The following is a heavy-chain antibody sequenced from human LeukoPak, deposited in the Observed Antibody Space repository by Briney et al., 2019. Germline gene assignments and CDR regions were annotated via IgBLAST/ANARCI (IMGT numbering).Heavy chain of an antibody. V-gene: IGHV3-74*01. D-gene: IGHD3-10*01. J-gene: IGHJ4*02. Sequence: GGSLRLSCAASGYTFSRYWMHWVRQGPEKVLVWVSRINEDGSSTSYAESVRGRFTISRDNAKNTLYLQMNSLRAEDAAVYYCTTDTFGARDSWGQGTLVTVSS. CDR2: INEDGSST. CDR3: TTDTFGARDS. CDR1: GYTFSRYW.